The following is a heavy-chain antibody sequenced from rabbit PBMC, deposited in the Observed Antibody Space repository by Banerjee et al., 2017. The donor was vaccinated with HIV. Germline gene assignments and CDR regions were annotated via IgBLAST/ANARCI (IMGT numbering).Heavy chain of an antibody. CDR1: GFSFSSSYY. J-gene: IGHJ4*01. CDR3: ARDSPQGYYFNL. CDR2: INGGSSGST. D-gene: IGHD4-2*01. V-gene: IGHV1S45*01. Sequence: QEQLVESGGGLVQPEGSLTLTCTTSGFSFSSSYYMCWVRQAPGKGLEWIACINGGSSGSTYYASWAKGRFTISKTSSTTVTLQMTSLTAADTATYFCARDSPQGYYFNLWGQGTLVTVS.